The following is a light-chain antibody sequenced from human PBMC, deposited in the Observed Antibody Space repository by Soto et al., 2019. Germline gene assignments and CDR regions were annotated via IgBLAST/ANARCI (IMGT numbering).Light chain of an antibody. Sequence: DIQMTQSPSTLSASVGDRVTITYRASQSISSWLAWYQQKPGKAPKLLIYDASSLESGVPSRFSGSGSDTEFTLTINNLQPDDFATYHCQQYNRYSLTFGGGTKV. V-gene: IGKV1-5*01. CDR3: QQYNRYSLT. CDR1: QSISSW. CDR2: DAS. J-gene: IGKJ4*01.